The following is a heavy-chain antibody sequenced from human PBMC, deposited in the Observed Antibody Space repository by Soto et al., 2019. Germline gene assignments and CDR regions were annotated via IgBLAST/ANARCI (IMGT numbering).Heavy chain of an antibody. Sequence: SETLSLTCAVSGYSISSSNWWGWIRQPPGKGLEWIGYIYYSGSTYYNPYLKSRVTMSVDTSKNQFSLKLSSVTAVDTAVYYCARHPGRTYYHGSGSYYIGWFDPWGQGTLVTSPQ. CDR1: GYSISSSNW. V-gene: IGHV4-28*01. J-gene: IGHJ5*02. CDR3: ARHPGRTYYHGSGSYYIGWFDP. D-gene: IGHD3-10*01. CDR2: IYYSGST.